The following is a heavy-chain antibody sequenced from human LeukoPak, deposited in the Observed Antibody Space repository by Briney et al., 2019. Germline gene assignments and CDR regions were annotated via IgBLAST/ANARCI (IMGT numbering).Heavy chain of an antibody. CDR3: ATDQRYAFDY. CDR2: IRTTAEGAKYA. V-gene: IGHV3-48*02. Sequence: GGSLRLSCAASGFTFSGYSMNWVRQAPGKGLEWISNIRTTAEGAKYAYYADSVKGRVTISRDDGKNTLYLHMNSLRDDDTAVYYCATDQRYAFDYWGQGILVTVSS. D-gene: IGHD3-9*01. J-gene: IGHJ4*02. CDR1: GFTFSGYS.